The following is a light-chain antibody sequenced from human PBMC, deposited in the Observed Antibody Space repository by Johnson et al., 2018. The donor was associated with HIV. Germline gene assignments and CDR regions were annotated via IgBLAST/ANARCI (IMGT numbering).Light chain of an antibody. CDR3: GTWDSSLSAGV. V-gene: IGLV1-51*01. CDR1: SSNIGNNY. CDR2: DNN. Sequence: QSVLTQPPSVSAAPGQKVTISCSGSSSNIGNNYVSWYQQFPGTAPKLLIYDNNKRPSGIPDRFSGSKSGTSATLGITGLQTGDEADYYCGTWDSSLSAGVFVPGTKVTVL. J-gene: IGLJ1*01.